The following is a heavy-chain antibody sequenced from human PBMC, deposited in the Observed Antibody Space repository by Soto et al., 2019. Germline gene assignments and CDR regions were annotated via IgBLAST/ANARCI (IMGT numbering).Heavy chain of an antibody. CDR3: ARQDGSALYYFDY. CDR2: IYPGDSDT. Sequence: GESLKISCKGSGYTFTSYWIAWVRQMPGKDLEWMGIIYPGDSDTRYSPSFQGQVSISADKSISTAYLQWSSLKASDTAMYYCARQDGSALYYFDYWGQGTLGTVS. V-gene: IGHV5-51*01. CDR1: GYTFTSYW. D-gene: IGHD6-19*01. J-gene: IGHJ4*02.